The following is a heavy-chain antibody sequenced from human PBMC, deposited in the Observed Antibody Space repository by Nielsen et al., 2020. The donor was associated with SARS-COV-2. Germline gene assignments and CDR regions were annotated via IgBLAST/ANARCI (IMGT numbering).Heavy chain of an antibody. CDR3: ARDDRIAARRGVDY. D-gene: IGHD6-6*01. CDR2: IYYSGST. V-gene: IGHV4-39*07. Sequence: SETLSLTCTVSGGSISSSSYYWGWIRQPPGKGLEWIGSIYYSGSTYYNPSLKSRVTISVDTSKNQFSLKLSSVTAADTAVYYCARDDRIAARRGVDYWGQGTLVTVSS. CDR1: GGSISSSSYY. J-gene: IGHJ4*02.